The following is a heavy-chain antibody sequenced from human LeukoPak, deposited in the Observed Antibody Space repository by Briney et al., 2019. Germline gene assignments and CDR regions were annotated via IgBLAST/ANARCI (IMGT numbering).Heavy chain of an antibody. CDR3: ARDGVVGTGIAFDI. V-gene: IGHV1-3*01. D-gene: IGHD7-27*01. CDR1: GYSFITYD. J-gene: IGHJ3*02. CDR2: IIPGNGKT. Sequence: GASVQVSCKASGYSFITYDMYWVRQAPGQRLEWMGWIIPGNGKTKYSQKFQGRVSITRDTSATTVYMDLSSLRSEDTAVYYCARDGVVGTGIAFDIWGQGTMVTVSS.